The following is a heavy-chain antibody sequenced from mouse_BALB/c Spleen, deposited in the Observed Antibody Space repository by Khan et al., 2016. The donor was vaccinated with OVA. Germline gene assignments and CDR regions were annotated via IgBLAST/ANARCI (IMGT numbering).Heavy chain of an antibody. CDR2: INPSNGYT. J-gene: IGHJ3*01. Sequence: QVQLQQSGAELARPGASVKMSCKASGDTFTSYTIHWIKKRPGQGLEWIGYINPSNGYTNYNQKFKDKATLTTDKSSTTAYLQLSSLTSDDSAVYNCVRDGAYHRNDGWFAYWGQGTLVTVSA. CDR1: GDTFTSYT. D-gene: IGHD2-14*01. V-gene: IGHV1-4*01. CDR3: VRDGAYHRNDGWFAY.